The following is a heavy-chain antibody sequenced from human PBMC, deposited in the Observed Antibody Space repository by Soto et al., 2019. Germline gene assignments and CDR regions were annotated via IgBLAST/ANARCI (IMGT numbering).Heavy chain of an antibody. Sequence: EVQLVQSGAEVKKPGESLRISCQGGGYSFTNYWITWVRQLPGKGLEWMGRIDPSDSYTTYSPSFQGHVTFSADKSITTAYLHWSSLEASDTAIYYCASLLTHPDDYFDLWGQGTLVNVSS. CDR1: GYSFTNYW. J-gene: IGHJ4*02. CDR2: IDPSDSYT. CDR3: ASLLTHPDDYFDL. V-gene: IGHV5-10-1*01.